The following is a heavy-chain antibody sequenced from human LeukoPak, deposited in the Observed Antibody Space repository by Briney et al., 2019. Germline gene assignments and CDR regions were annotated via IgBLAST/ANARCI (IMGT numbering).Heavy chain of an antibody. CDR1: GFTVSSNY. CDR3: AKDLRYFDWFARIFDY. V-gene: IGHV3-53*05. Sequence: GGSLRLSCAASGFTVSSNYMSWVRQAPGKGLEWVSVIYSGGSTYYADSVKGRFTISRDNSKNTLYLQMNSLRAEDTAVYYCAKDLRYFDWFARIFDYWGQGTLVTVSS. CDR2: IYSGGST. D-gene: IGHD3-9*01. J-gene: IGHJ4*02.